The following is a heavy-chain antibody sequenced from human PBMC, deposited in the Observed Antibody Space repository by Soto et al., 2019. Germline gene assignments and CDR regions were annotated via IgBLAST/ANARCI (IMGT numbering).Heavy chain of an antibody. CDR1: GGSISNFY. CDR2: IYYSGST. Sequence: SETLSLTCTVFGGSISNFYGSGILQPPGKGLEWIGYIYYSGSTNYNPPLNSRVTMSVDTSKNQFSLKLSSVTAAESAVYSCARNRSSSASLGYWGQGTLVTVSS. V-gene: IGHV4-59*08. D-gene: IGHD6-6*01. J-gene: IGHJ4*02. CDR3: ARNRSSSASLGY.